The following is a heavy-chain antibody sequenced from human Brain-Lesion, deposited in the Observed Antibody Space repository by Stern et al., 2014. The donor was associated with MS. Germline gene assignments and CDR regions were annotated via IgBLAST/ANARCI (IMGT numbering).Heavy chain of an antibody. D-gene: IGHD6-6*01. J-gene: IGHJ4*02. Sequence: EVQLVESGAEVKKPGESLKISCKGSGYRFTSNWIGWVRQMPGKGLEWMGITWPGDPDTRYSPSFQGQVTISADKSISTAYLQWSSLQASDTAMYYCARRGDSSSSGFDYWGQGTLVIVSS. CDR1: GYRFTSNW. V-gene: IGHV5-51*01. CDR3: ARRGDSSSSGFDY. CDR2: TWPGDPDT.